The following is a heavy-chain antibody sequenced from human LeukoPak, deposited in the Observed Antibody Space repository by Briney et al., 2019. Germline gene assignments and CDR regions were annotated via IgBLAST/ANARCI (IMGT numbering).Heavy chain of an antibody. V-gene: IGHV1-46*01. D-gene: IGHD6-13*01. J-gene: IGHJ2*01. Sequence: GASVKVSCKASGYTFTSYYMHWVRQAPGQGLEWMGIINPSGGSTSYAQKFQGRVTMTRDTSTSTVYMELSSLRSEDTAVYYCARDLIAAAGTGRYWYFDLWGRGTLVTVSS. CDR3: ARDLIAAAGTGRYWYFDL. CDR1: GYTFTSYY. CDR2: INPSGGST.